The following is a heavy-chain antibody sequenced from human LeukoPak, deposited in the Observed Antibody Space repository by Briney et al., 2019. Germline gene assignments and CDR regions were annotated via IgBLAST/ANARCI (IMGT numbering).Heavy chain of an antibody. Sequence: SETLSLTCSVSGYSIGSGHYWGWIRQPPGKGLEWIGSMYQTGSSYYNPSLKSRVTISLDTSKNQVSLKLTFVTAADTAFYFCAKENVVAQGTFDYWGQGTLVTVSS. CDR1: GYSIGSGHY. CDR3: AKENVVAQGTFDY. V-gene: IGHV4-38-2*02. J-gene: IGHJ4*02. CDR2: MYQTGSS. D-gene: IGHD2-21*01.